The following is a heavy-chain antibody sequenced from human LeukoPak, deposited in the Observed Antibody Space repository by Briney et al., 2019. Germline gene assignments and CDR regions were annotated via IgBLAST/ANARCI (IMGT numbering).Heavy chain of an antibody. CDR1: GFTFSSYA. V-gene: IGHV3-23*01. J-gene: IGHJ4*02. CDR2: ISGSGGST. CDR3: AKDGPPIVVVVAATPGYFDY. D-gene: IGHD2-15*01. Sequence: PGGSLRLSCAASGFTFSSYAMSWVRQAPGKELEWVSAISGSGGSTYYADSVRGRFTISRDNSKNTLYLQMNSLRAEDTAVYYCAKDGPPIVVVVAATPGYFDYWGQGTLVTVSS.